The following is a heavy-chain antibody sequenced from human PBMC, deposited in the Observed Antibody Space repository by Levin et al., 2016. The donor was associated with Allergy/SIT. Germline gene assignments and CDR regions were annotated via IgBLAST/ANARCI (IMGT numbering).Heavy chain of an antibody. CDR1: GFTFSSYS. CDR2: ISSSSSYI. D-gene: IGHD4/OR15-4a*01. J-gene: IGHJ6*02. Sequence: GESLKISCAASGFTFSSYSMNWVRQAPGKGLEWVSCISSSSSYIYHADSVKGRFTISRDNAKNSLYLQMNSLRAEDTAVYYCARRVLSEENYYGMDVWGQGTTVTVSS. V-gene: IGHV3-21*01. CDR3: ARRVLSEENYYGMDV.